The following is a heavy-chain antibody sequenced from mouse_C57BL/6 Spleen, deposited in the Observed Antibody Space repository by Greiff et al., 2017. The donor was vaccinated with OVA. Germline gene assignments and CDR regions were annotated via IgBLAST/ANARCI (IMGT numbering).Heavy chain of an antibody. CDR3: ARANDGYYYAMDY. Sequence: QVQLQQPGAELVKPGASVKLSCKASGYTFTSYWMHWVKQRPGQGLEWIGRIDPNSGGTKYNEKFKSKATLTVDKPSSTAYMQLSSLTAEDSAVYYCARANDGYYYAMDYWGQGTSVTVSS. D-gene: IGHD2-3*01. V-gene: IGHV1-72*01. CDR2: IDPNSGGT. CDR1: GYTFTSYW. J-gene: IGHJ4*01.